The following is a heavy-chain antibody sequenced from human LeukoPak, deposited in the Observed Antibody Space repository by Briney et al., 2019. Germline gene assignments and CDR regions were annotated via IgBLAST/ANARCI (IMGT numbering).Heavy chain of an antibody. V-gene: IGHV3-20*04. CDR1: GFTFDNYG. CDR2: INANGGST. J-gene: IGHJ4*02. Sequence: GGSLRLSCAASGFTFDNYGMSWVRQVPGKGLEWVSSINANGGSTAYADSVRGRFTISRDNAKNSLYLQMNSLRAEDTAVYYCARDWGVRGVTILPYYFDYWGQGTLVTVSS. CDR3: ARDWGVRGVTILPYYFDY. D-gene: IGHD3-10*01.